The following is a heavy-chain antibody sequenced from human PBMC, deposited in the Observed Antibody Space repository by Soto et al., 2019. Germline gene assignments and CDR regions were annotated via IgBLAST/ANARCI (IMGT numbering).Heavy chain of an antibody. D-gene: IGHD3-9*01. Sequence: NPSETLSLTCSVSGGSISGYYWSWIRQPPGKGLEWIGYIYYSGSTKYNPSLKSRLAISVDTSTNQIYLKLSSLTAADTAVYYCARVRERLHYLDCFYHFDYWGQGNLVTVSS. V-gene: IGHV4-59*01. CDR1: GGSISGYY. J-gene: IGHJ4*02. CDR2: IYYSGST. CDR3: ARVRERLHYLDCFYHFDY.